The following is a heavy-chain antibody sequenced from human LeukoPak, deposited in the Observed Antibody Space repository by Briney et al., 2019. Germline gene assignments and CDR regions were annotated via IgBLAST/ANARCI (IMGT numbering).Heavy chain of an antibody. CDR2: IYTSGST. V-gene: IGHV4-4*07. Sequence: SETLSLTCTVSGGSISSYYWSWIRQPAGKGLERIGRIYTSGSTNYNPSLKSRVTMSVDTSKNQFSLKLSSVTAADTAVYYCARGYYYDSSGYLYYFDYWGQGTLVTVSS. CDR1: GGSISSYY. CDR3: ARGYYYDSSGYLYYFDY. D-gene: IGHD3-22*01. J-gene: IGHJ4*02.